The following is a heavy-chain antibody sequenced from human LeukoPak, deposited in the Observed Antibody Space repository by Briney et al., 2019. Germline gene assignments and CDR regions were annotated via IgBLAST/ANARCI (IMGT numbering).Heavy chain of an antibody. Sequence: GESLKISCKGSGCSFTSYWIGWVRQMPGKGLEWMGIIYPGDSDTRYSPSFQGQVTISADKSISTAYLQWSSLKASDTAMYYCARQGQYQLLYVDYWGQGTLVTVSS. V-gene: IGHV5-51*01. CDR3: ARQGQYQLLYVDY. CDR2: IYPGDSDT. D-gene: IGHD2-2*02. CDR1: GCSFTSYW. J-gene: IGHJ4*02.